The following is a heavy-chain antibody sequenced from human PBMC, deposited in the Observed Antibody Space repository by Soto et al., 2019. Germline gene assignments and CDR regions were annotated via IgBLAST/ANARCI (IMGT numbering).Heavy chain of an antibody. D-gene: IGHD1-26*01. CDR3: AKDQYSGSYSGPFDY. CDR2: ISGSGGST. CDR1: GFTFSSYA. Sequence: LRLSCAASGFTFSSYAMSWVRQAPGKGLEWVSAISGSGGSTYYADSVKGRFTISRDNSKNTLYLQMNSLRAEDTAVYHCAKDQYSGSYSGPFDYWGQGTLVTVSS. V-gene: IGHV3-23*01. J-gene: IGHJ4*02.